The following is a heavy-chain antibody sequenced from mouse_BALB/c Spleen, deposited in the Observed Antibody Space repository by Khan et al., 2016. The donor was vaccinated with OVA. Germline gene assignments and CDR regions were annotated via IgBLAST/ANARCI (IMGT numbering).Heavy chain of an antibody. CDR1: GYTFTSYW. V-gene: IGHV1-87*01. D-gene: IGHD2-4*01. CDR2: IYPGDGDT. CDR3: ATIYYDYG. Sequence: QVQLQQSGAELARPGASVKLSCKASGYTFTSYWMQWVKQRPGQGLEWIGAIYPGDGDTRYTQKFKGKATLTADKSSSKAYMQISSWASEDAAFYYCATIYYDYGWGQGTLVTVSA. J-gene: IGHJ3*02.